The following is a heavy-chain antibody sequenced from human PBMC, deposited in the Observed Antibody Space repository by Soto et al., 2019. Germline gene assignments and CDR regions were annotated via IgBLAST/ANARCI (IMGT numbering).Heavy chain of an antibody. D-gene: IGHD4-17*01. CDR2: ISGYNGNI. Sequence: ASVKVSCKASGYTFTTYGIDWVRQAPGQGLEWMGWISGYNGNINYAQKLQGRVTMTSDTSTNTAYMELRSLRSDDTAVYYCAREYGNYGTDYWGQGTLVTVSS. V-gene: IGHV1-18*01. CDR3: AREYGNYGTDY. CDR1: GYTFTTYG. J-gene: IGHJ4*02.